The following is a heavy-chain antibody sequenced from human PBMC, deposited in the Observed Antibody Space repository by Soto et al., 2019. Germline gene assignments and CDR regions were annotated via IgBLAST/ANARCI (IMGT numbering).Heavy chain of an antibody. J-gene: IGHJ1*01. CDR2: INPDGGTT. CDR3: ARRQWELPPAEYFQH. D-gene: IGHD1-26*01. CDR1: GYTFNTHY. V-gene: IGHV1-46*02. Sequence: QVQLVQSGAEVKKPGASVKVSCTTSGYTFNTHYIHWVRQAPGQGLEWLGIINPDGGTTSYARKFQGRFTMTRDASTRTVYMQLSSLRSEDTAVYYCARRQWELPPAEYFQHWGQGTLVTVSS.